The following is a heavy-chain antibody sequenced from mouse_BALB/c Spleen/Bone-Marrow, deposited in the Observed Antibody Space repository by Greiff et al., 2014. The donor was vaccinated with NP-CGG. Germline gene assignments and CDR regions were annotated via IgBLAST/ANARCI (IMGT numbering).Heavy chain of an antibody. CDR3: ARERYGYDGWYFDV. Sequence: DLVKPGASVKLSCKTSGYTFTNYWINWIKQRPGQGLEWLGRIAPGSGSTYYNEMFKVKAPLTVDTSSSIAYIQLSSLSSEDSAVYFCARERYGYDGWYFDVWGAGTTVTVSS. V-gene: IGHV1S41*01. CDR1: GYTFTNYW. CDR2: IAPGSGST. J-gene: IGHJ1*01. D-gene: IGHD2-2*01.